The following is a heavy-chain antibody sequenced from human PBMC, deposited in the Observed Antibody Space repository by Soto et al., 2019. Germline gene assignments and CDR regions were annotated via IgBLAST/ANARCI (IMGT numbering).Heavy chain of an antibody. Sequence: ASVKVSCKASGYTFTNNDITWVRQATGQGLEWMGWMNPGSGDTGYAQKSQGRVTMTRNISIATAYMELSSLRSEDTAIYYCARMASFGSLNWFDPWGQGTLVTVS. V-gene: IGHV1-8*01. CDR1: GYTFTNND. CDR3: ARMASFGSLNWFDP. D-gene: IGHD5-18*01. J-gene: IGHJ5*02. CDR2: MNPGSGDT.